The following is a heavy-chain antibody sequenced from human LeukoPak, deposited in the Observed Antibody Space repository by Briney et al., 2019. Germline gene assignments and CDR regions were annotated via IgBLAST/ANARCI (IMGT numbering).Heavy chain of an antibody. CDR2: MSSSGGST. CDR3: ARKRERYYDSLIDY. CDR1: GFTFSNFA. V-gene: IGHV3-23*01. D-gene: IGHD3-16*01. Sequence: GGSLRLSCAASGFTFSNFAMSWVRQAPGKGLEWVSGMSSSGGSTDYADSVKGRFTISRDNSKSTLYLQMNSLRVEDTAIYYCARKRERYYDSLIDYWGQGTLVTVSS. J-gene: IGHJ4*02.